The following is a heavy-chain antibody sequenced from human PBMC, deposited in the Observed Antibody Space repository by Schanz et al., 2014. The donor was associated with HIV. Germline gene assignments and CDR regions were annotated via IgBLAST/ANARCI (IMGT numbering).Heavy chain of an antibody. J-gene: IGHJ6*02. D-gene: IGHD4-17*01. CDR1: GFTFGDYP. Sequence: EVQLVESGGGLVQPGGSLRLSCAASGFTFGDYPMSWFRQAPGKGLVWVSRINSNEGTTDYADSVKGRFTISRDNAKNTLYLQMNSLRAEDTAVYYCVRLMSSDYDFYHYGMDVWGQGTTVIVSS. V-gene: IGHV3-74*01. CDR3: VRLMSSDYDFYHYGMDV. CDR2: INSNEGTT.